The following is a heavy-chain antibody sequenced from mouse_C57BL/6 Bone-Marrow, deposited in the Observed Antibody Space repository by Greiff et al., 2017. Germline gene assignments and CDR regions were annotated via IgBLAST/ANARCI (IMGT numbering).Heavy chain of an antibody. V-gene: IGHV1-61*01. CDR2: IYPSDSDT. CDR1: GYTFTSYW. Sequence: VQLQQPGAELVRPGSSVKLSCKASGYTFTSYWMDWVKQSPGQGLEWIGNIYPSDSDTHYNQKFKDKATLTVDKSSSTAYLQLSSLTSEDSAVYYCARGRIYYDYDDYAMDYWGQGTSVTVSS. J-gene: IGHJ4*01. CDR3: ARGRIYYDYDDYAMDY. D-gene: IGHD2-4*01.